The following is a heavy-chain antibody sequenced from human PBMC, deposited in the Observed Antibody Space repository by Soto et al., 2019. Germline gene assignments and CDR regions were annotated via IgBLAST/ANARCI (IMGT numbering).Heavy chain of an antibody. CDR3: VRDASSGYRGWWDP. CDR2: LIPYNGDR. Sequence: ASVKVSCKASGYTFTSYGISWVRQAPGQGLEWMGLLIPYNGDRIYAQKFQGRVILTTDTATNTAYMELGSLRPDDTAVYYCVRDASSGYRGWWDPWGQGTLVTVSS. D-gene: IGHD5-12*01. J-gene: IGHJ5*02. CDR1: GYTFTSYG. V-gene: IGHV1-18*01.